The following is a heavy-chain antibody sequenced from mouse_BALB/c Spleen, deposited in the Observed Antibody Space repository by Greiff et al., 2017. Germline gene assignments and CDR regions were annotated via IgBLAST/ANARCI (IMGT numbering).Heavy chain of an antibody. CDR2: IYPGSGST. Sequence: LQQPGSELVRPGASVKLSCKASGYTFTSYWMHWVKQRPGQGLEWIGNIYPGSGSTNYDEKFKSKATLTVDTSSSTAYMQLSSLTSEDSAVYDCTREDTTTTSSMDYWGQGTTLTVSS. CDR3: TREDTTTTSSMDY. V-gene: IGHV1S22*01. D-gene: IGHD1-2*01. J-gene: IGHJ4*01. CDR1: GYTFTSYW.